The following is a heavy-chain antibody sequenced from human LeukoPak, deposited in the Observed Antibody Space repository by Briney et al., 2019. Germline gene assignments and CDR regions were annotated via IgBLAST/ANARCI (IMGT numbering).Heavy chain of an antibody. D-gene: IGHD3-10*01. V-gene: IGHV3-21*01. CDR3: ARDRPAYYYGSGSLLYYFDY. CDR2: ISSSSSYI. J-gene: IGHJ4*02. Sequence: PGGSLRLSCAASGFTFSSYSMNWVRQAPGKGLEWVSSISSSSSYIYYADSVKGRFTISRDNAKNSLYLQMNSLRAEDTAVYYCARDRPAYYYGSGSLLYYFDYWGQGTLVTVSS. CDR1: GFTFSSYS.